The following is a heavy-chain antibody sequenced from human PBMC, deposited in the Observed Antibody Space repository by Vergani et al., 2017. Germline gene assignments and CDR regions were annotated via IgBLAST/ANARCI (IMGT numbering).Heavy chain of an antibody. V-gene: IGHV4-4*07. Sequence: QVQLQESGPGLVKPSETLSLTCTVPGGSISSYYWSWIRQPAGKGLEWIGRVYTTGSTNYNPSLKSRVTMSVDTSKNHFSLKLSSVTAADTAVYFCARAGGRTSSYFYYYMDIWGKGTTVTVSS. CDR3: ARAGGRTSSYFYYYMDI. J-gene: IGHJ6*03. D-gene: IGHD1-14*01. CDR2: VYTTGST. CDR1: GGSISSYY.